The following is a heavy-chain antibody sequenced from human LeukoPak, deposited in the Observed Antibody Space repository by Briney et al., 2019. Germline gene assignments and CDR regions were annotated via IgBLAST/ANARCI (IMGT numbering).Heavy chain of an antibody. Sequence: SETLSLTCAVYGGSFSGYYWSWIRQPPGKGLEWIGEINHSGSTNYNPSLKSRVTISVDTSKNQFSLKLSSVTAADTAVYYCARDPQQPGPFDYGGRETLVTVPS. CDR3: ARDPQQPGPFDY. CDR1: GGSFSGYY. D-gene: IGHD1/OR15-1a*01. V-gene: IGHV4-34*01. J-gene: IGHJ4*02. CDR2: INHSGST.